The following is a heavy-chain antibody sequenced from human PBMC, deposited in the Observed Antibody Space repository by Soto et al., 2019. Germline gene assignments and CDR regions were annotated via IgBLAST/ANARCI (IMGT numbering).Heavy chain of an antibody. J-gene: IGHJ4*02. D-gene: IGHD4-17*01. Sequence: PGGSLRLSCAASGVTFSNYWMNWVRQAPGKGLGWVANIKKDGRETYYVDSVEGRFTISRDNAKNSLYLQMNSTRAEDTAVYYCARDGEEYGALSGVSPDSWGQGTLVTVSS. V-gene: IGHV3-7*01. CDR1: GVTFSNYW. CDR2: IKKDGRET. CDR3: ARDGEEYGALSGVSPDS.